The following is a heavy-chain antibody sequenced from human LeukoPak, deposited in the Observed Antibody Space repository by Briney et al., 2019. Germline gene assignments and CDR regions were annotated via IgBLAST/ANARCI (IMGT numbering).Heavy chain of an antibody. V-gene: IGHV4-34*01. D-gene: IGHD2-2*01. Sequence: SETLSLTCAVYGGSFSGYYWSWIRQPPGKGLEWIGEINHSGSTNYNPSLKSRVTISVDTSKNQFSLKLSSVTAADTAVYYCARSLGYCSSTSCLSWFDPWGQGTLDTVSS. J-gene: IGHJ5*02. CDR1: GGSFSGYY. CDR3: ARSLGYCSSTSCLSWFDP. CDR2: INHSGST.